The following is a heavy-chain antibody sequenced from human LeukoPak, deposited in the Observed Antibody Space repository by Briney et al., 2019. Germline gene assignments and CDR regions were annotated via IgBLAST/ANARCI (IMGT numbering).Heavy chain of an antibody. V-gene: IGHV4-4*02. CDR1: GGSISSTNW. CDR2: VSLTGET. J-gene: IGHJ4*02. CDR3: SRESGAFCPFDY. Sequence: SETLSLTCGVSGGSISSTNWWSWVRQPPGQGLEWIGEVSLTGETNYNPSLNGRVTMSLDGSRNQLSLTLTSVTAADTAIYYCSRESGAFCPFDYWGQGTLVIVPP. D-gene: IGHD1-26*01.